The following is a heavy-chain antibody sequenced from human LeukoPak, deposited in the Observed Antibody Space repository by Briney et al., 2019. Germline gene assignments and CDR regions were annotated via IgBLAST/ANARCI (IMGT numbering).Heavy chain of an antibody. CDR3: ARHAISPVTKTGSFDY. J-gene: IGHJ4*02. CDR1: GGSISSSSYY. Sequence: PSETLSLTCTVSGGSISSSSYYWGWIRQPPGKGLEWIGSIYYSGSTYYNPSLKSRVTISVDTSKNQFSLKLSSVTAADTAVYYCARHAISPVTKTGSFDYWGQGTLVTVSS. D-gene: IGHD4-17*01. CDR2: IYYSGST. V-gene: IGHV4-39*01.